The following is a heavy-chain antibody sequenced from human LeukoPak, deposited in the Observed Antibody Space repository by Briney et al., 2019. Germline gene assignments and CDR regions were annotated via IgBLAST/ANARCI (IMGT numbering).Heavy chain of an antibody. CDR2: IKQDGSEK. V-gene: IGHV3-7*01. J-gene: IGHJ4*02. CDR3: ARSISNY. Sequence: GGSLRLSCAASGFTLSSYWMSWVRQAPGEGLEGVANIKQDGSEKYYVDSVRGRFTVSSHNAKNSLYLQMNSLGAEDTAVYYCARSISNYWGQGTLVTVSS. CDR1: GFTLSSYW. D-gene: IGHD2-21*01.